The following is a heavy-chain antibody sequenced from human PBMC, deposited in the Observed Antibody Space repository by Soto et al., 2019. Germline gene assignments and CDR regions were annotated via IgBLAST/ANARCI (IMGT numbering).Heavy chain of an antibody. V-gene: IGHV1-69*01. D-gene: IGHD2-2*01. CDR1: GGTFSSYA. Sequence: QVQLVQSGAEVKKPGSSVKVSCKASGGTFSSYAISWVRQAPGQGLEWMGGIIPISGTANYAQKFQGRVTITADDSTSTAFMELSSLRPEDTAVYSCARSQGSSTSLEIYYYFYYGMDVWGQGTTVTVSS. CDR2: IIPISGTA. CDR3: ARSQGSSTSLEIYYYFYYGMDV. J-gene: IGHJ6*02.